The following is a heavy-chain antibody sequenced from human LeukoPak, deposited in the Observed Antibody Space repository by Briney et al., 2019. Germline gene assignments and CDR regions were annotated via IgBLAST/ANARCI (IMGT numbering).Heavy chain of an antibody. CDR1: GFTFSSYS. Sequence: SGGSLRLSCAASGFTFSSYSMNWVRQAPGKGLEWVSSISSSSSYIYYADSAKGRFTISRDNAKNSLYLQMNSLRAEDTAVYYCARVKGVGAIDHWGQGTLVTVSS. CDR2: ISSSSSYI. V-gene: IGHV3-21*01. CDR3: ARVKGVGAIDH. J-gene: IGHJ4*02. D-gene: IGHD1-26*01.